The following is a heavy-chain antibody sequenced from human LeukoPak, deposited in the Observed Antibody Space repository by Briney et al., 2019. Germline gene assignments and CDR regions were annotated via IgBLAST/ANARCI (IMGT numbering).Heavy chain of an antibody. D-gene: IGHD5-12*01. CDR2: IWYDGSNK. CDR3: ARDASGYDSPQYYFDY. J-gene: IGHJ4*02. Sequence: HPGRSLRLSCAASGFTFSSYGMHWVRQAPGKGLAWVAVIWYDGSNKYYADSVKGRFTISRDNSKNTLYLQMNSLRAEDTAVYYCARDASGYDSPQYYFDYWGQGTLVTVSS. CDR1: GFTFSSYG. V-gene: IGHV3-33*01.